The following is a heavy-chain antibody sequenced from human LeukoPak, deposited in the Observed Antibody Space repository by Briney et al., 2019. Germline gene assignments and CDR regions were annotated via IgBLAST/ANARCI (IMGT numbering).Heavy chain of an antibody. CDR1: GGYFSGYY. J-gene: IGHJ5*02. Sequence: SETLSLTCAVYGGYFSGYYWSWIRQSPGKGLEWIGEINHSGSTNYNPSLKSRVTISVDTSKNQFSLKLSSVTAADTAVYYCARGRYCSSTSCYSNWFDPWGQGTLVTVSS. CDR3: ARGRYCSSTSCYSNWFDP. CDR2: INHSGST. D-gene: IGHD2-2*02. V-gene: IGHV4-34*01.